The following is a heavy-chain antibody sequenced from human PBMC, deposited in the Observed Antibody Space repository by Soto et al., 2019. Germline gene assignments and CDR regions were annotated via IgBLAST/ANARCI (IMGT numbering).Heavy chain of an antibody. CDR3: AKVPGPAMAYYYYYGMDV. V-gene: IGHV3-23*01. CDR2: ISGSGGST. D-gene: IGHD5-18*01. J-gene: IGHJ6*02. Sequence: GGSLRLSCAASGFTFSSYAMSWVRQAPGKRLEWVSAISGSGGSTYYADSVKGRFTISRDNSKNTLYLQMNSLRAEDTAVYYCAKVPGPAMAYYYYYGMDVWGQGTTVTVSS. CDR1: GFTFSSYA.